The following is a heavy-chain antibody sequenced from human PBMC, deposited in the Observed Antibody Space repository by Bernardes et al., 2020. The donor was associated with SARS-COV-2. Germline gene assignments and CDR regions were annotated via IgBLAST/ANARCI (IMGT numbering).Heavy chain of an antibody. CDR2: IDGSGDTA. J-gene: IGHJ4*02. V-gene: IGHV3-23*01. CDR1: VFTFSNYA. CDR3: AKTLWGGASG. D-gene: IGHD2-21*01. Sequence: GSMRLPCAASVFTFSNYAMSWVRPARGKGLEWISGIDGSGDTADYADSVKGRFTISRDNSRNTLYLQMNSLRAEDTAVYYCAKTLWGGASGWGQGALVTVSS.